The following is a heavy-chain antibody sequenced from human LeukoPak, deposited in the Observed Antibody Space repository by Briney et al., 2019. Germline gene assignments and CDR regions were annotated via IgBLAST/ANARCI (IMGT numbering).Heavy chain of an antibody. D-gene: IGHD2-2*02. J-gene: IGHJ5*02. Sequence: SETLSLTCTVSGGSISSYYWSWIRQPPGKGLEWIGYIYYSGSTNYNPSLKSRVTISVDTSKNQFSLKLSSVTAADTAVYYCARGSVVPAAIRSWFDPWGQGTLVTVSS. CDR2: IYYSGST. CDR3: ARGSVVPAAIRSWFDP. V-gene: IGHV4-59*01. CDR1: GGSISSYY.